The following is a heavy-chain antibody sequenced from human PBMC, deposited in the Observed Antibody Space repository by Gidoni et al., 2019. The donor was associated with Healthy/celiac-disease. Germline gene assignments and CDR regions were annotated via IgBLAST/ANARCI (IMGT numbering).Heavy chain of an antibody. Sequence: EVQLLESGGGLVQPGGSLRLSCAASGFTFSSYAMRWVRQAPGKGLEWVSAISGSGGSTYYADSVKGRFTISRDNSKNTLYLQMNSLRAEDTAVYYCAKSSVVGNLALGYCSGGSCYLDAFDIWGQGTMVTVSS. CDR2: ISGSGGST. V-gene: IGHV3-23*01. D-gene: IGHD2-15*01. CDR3: AKSSVVGNLALGYCSGGSCYLDAFDI. J-gene: IGHJ3*02. CDR1: GFTFSSYA.